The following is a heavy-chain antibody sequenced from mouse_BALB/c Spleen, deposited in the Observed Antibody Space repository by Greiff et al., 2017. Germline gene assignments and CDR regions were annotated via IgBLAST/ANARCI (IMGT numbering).Heavy chain of an antibody. D-gene: IGHD2-1*01. CDR1: GFSLTSYG. CDR3: ARIGNYVDAMDY. J-gene: IGHJ4*01. V-gene: IGHV2-4-1*01. CDR2: IWSGGST. Sequence: VKVVESGPGLVQPSQSLSITCTVSGFSLTSYGVHWVRQSPGKGLEWLGVIWSGGSTDYNAAFISKLSISKDNSKSQVFFKMNSLQADDTAIYYCARIGNYVDAMDYWGQGTSVTVSS.